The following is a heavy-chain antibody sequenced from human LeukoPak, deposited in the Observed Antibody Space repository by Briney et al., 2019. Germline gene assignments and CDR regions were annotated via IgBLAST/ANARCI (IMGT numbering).Heavy chain of an antibody. D-gene: IGHD2-2*01. CDR1: GGSISSYY. CDR2: IYTSGST. CDR3: ARLPDAGRSSTSCYDY. V-gene: IGHV4-4*09. J-gene: IGHJ4*02. Sequence: SETPSLTCTVSGGSISSYYWSWIRQPPGKGLEWIGYIYTSGSTNYNPSLKSRVTISVDTSKNQFSLKLSSVTAADTAVYYCARLPDAGRSSTSCYDYWGQGTLVTVSS.